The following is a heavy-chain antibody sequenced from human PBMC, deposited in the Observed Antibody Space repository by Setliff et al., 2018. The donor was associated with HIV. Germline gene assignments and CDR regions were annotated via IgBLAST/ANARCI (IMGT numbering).Heavy chain of an antibody. Sequence: GGSLRLSCAASGFTFSNAWMNWVRQAPGKGLEWVGRIKSKTDGWTADYAAPVRVRFTFSSDDSKNTVYLQMNSLKTEDTAVYYCATAPGYYDSSPFDWWGPGTLFTVSS. V-gene: IGHV3-15*07. D-gene: IGHD3-22*01. CDR2: IKSKTDGWTA. CDR1: GFTFSNAW. J-gene: IGHJ4*02. CDR3: ATAPGYYDSSPFDW.